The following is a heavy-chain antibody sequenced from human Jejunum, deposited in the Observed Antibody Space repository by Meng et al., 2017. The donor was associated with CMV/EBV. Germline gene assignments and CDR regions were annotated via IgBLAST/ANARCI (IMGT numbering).Heavy chain of an antibody. CDR2: IKQDGSEK. J-gene: IGHJ5*02. Sequence: GFTFSSHWMSWGRQAPGKGLEWVANIKQDGSEKYYVDSVKGRFTISRDNAKNSLYLRMSSLRAEDTAVYYCARGASIASRNNWFDPWGQGTLVTVSS. V-gene: IGHV3-7*01. CDR1: GFTFSSHW. CDR3: ARGASIASRNNWFDP. D-gene: IGHD6-6*01.